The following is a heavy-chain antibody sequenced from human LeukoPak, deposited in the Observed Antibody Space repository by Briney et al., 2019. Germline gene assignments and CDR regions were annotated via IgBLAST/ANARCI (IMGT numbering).Heavy chain of an antibody. CDR2: INPNSGGT. CDR1: VYSFTDYY. CDR3: ARADRLHGGPYLIGP. J-gene: IGHJ5*02. D-gene: IGHD2-21*01. V-gene: IGHV1-2*02. Sequence: GASATVSFTTSVYSFTDYYMHWVRQAPGQGLEWMGWINPNSGGTSSAQKFQGRVTMTRDTSITTVYMEVSWLTSDDTAIYYCARADRLHGGPYLIGPWGQGTLVTVSS.